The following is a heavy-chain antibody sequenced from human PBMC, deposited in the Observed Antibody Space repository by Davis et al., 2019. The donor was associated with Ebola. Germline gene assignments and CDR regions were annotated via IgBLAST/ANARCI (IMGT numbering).Heavy chain of an antibody. V-gene: IGHV3-30*04. Sequence: GESLKISCAASGFTFRTYTMYWVRQAPGKGLEWVAAISHDGSYRYYADSLTGRFTISRDNSKSTLYLEMSSLRIEDTAVYYCVRSADSSGYFPQYWGRGTLVTVSS. CDR3: VRSADSSGYFPQY. J-gene: IGHJ4*02. D-gene: IGHD3-22*01. CDR1: GFTFRTYT. CDR2: ISHDGSYR.